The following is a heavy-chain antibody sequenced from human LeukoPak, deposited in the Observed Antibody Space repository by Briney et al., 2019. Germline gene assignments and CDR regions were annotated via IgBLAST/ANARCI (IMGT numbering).Heavy chain of an antibody. CDR2: ISTSGSPI. CDR1: GFAFSNYA. V-gene: IGHV3-21*01. D-gene: IGHD4-11*01. Sequence: GGSLRLSCAASGFAFSNYAMSWVRQAPGKGLEWVSTISTSGSPIYYAGSVKGRFTISRDDAKKSLFLQMNSLRVEDTAVYYCARVRGLPTYWGQGTLVTVSS. J-gene: IGHJ4*02. CDR3: ARVRGLPTY.